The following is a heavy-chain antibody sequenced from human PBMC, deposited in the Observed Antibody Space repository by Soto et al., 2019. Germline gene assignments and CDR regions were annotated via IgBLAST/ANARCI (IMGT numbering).Heavy chain of an antibody. D-gene: IGHD6-19*01. Sequence: SETLSLTCTVSGGSISSYYWSWIRQPPGKGLEWIGYIYYSGSTNYNPSLKSRVTISVDKSISTAYLQWSSLKASDTAMYYCARLDAVAGSFDYWGQGTLVTVSS. CDR2: IYYSGST. J-gene: IGHJ4*02. CDR3: ARLDAVAGSFDY. V-gene: IGHV4-59*12. CDR1: GGSISSYY.